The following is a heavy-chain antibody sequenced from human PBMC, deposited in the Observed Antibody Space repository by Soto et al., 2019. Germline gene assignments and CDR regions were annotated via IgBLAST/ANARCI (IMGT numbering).Heavy chain of an antibody. CDR2: IHYSGGT. V-gene: IGHV4-59*01. J-gene: IGHJ5*02. D-gene: IGHD3-10*01. CDR3: ARGGTSGSGVLNWFEP. Sequence: SDTLSLTCIVTVSSFISYSWSWIRQSPGKGLEWIVYIHYSGGTNYTPSLRSRVTISVDTSKNQLSLNLTSLTAADTAVYYCARGGTSGSGVLNWFEPWGQGTLVTVSS. CDR1: VSSFISYS.